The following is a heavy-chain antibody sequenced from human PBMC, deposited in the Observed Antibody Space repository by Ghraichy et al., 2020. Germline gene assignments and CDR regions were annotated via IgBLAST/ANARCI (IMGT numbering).Heavy chain of an antibody. D-gene: IGHD6-13*01. CDR2: IIPIFGTA. Sequence: SVKVSCKASGGTFSSYAISWVRQAPGQGLEWMGGIIPIFGTANYAQKFQGRVTITADESTSTAYMELSSLRSEDTAVYYCACIAAAGAQRLYYYYGMDVWGQGTTVTVSS. V-gene: IGHV1-69*13. J-gene: IGHJ6*02. CDR3: ACIAAAGAQRLYYYYGMDV. CDR1: GGTFSSYA.